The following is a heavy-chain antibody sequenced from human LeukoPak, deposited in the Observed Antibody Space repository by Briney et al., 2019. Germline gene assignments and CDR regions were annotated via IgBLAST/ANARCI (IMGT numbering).Heavy chain of an antibody. CDR2: MYHGGTT. J-gene: IGHJ4*02. Sequence: SETLSLTCTVSGGSISSYYWGWIRQPPGKGLEWIGYMYHGGTTKYNPSLKSRVTISVDTSKNQFSLRLSSVTAADTAVYYCASNKGQWLFSDWGQGTLVTVSS. D-gene: IGHD6-19*01. CDR3: ASNKGQWLFSD. CDR1: GGSISSYY. V-gene: IGHV4-59*08.